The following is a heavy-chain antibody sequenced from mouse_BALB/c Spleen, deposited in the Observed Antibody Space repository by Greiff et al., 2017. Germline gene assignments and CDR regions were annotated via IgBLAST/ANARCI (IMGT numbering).Heavy chain of an antibody. CDR1: GYTFTSYW. V-gene: IGHV1-69*02. Sequence: QVQLKQPGAELVRPGASVKLSCKASGYTFTSYWINWVKQRPGQGLEWIGNIYPSDSYTNYNQKFKDKATLTVDKSSSTAYMQLSSPTSEDSAVYYCTRSGDLAWFAYWGQGTLVTVSA. CDR3: TRSGDLAWFAY. CDR2: IYPSDSYT. D-gene: IGHD3-2*02. J-gene: IGHJ3*01.